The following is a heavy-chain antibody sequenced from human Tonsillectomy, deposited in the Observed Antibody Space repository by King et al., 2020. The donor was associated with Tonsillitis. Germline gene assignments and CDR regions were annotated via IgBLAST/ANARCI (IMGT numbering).Heavy chain of an antibody. D-gene: IGHD3-10*01. V-gene: IGHV1-69*09. Sequence: QVQLVQSGAEVKKPGSSVKVSCKASGGTFSSYGISWVRQAPGQGLEWMGRIIPIVGIPNYAQKFQGRVTITADKSTSTAYMELSSLRSEDTAVYYCARAYGSGDYYIFDYWGQGTLVTVSS. J-gene: IGHJ4*02. CDR3: ARAYGSGDYYIFDY. CDR2: IIPIVGIP. CDR1: GGTFSSYG.